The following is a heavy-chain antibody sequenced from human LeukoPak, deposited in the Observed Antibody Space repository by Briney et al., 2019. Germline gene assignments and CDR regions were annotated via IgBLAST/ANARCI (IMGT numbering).Heavy chain of an antibody. J-gene: IGHJ4*02. CDR1: GFTFSNYW. D-gene: IGHD6-19*01. CDR3: AREGSGYSSGFGY. Sequence: GGSLRLSCAASGFTFSNYWMHWVRQAPGKGLVWVSRISSDGSSASHADSVKGRFTISRDNAKNTLCLQMNSLRAEDTAVYYCAREGSGYSSGFGYWGQGILVTVSS. V-gene: IGHV3-74*01. CDR2: ISSDGSSA.